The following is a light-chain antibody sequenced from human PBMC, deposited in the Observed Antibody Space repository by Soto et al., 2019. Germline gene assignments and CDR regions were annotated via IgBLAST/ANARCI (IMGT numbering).Light chain of an antibody. V-gene: IGLV1-51*01. CDR2: DNN. J-gene: IGLJ1*01. Sequence: QSVLTQPPSVSAAPGQKVTISYSGSSSNIGNNYVSWYQQLPGTAPKVLIYDNNKRPSGIPDRFSGSKSGTSATLGITGLQTGDEADYYCGTWDSSLTAYVFGAGTKVTVL. CDR1: SSNIGNNY. CDR3: GTWDSSLTAYV.